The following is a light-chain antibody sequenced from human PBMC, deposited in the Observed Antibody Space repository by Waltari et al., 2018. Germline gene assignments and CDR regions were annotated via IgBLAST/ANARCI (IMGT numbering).Light chain of an antibody. CDR2: WAS. V-gene: IGKV4-1*01. CDR1: QSVLYRSSNRNY. J-gene: IGKJ1*01. Sequence: DIVMTQSPDSLAVSLGERATINCKSSQSVLYRSSNRNYLAWYQQKSGQPPKLLIYWASTRESGVPDRFSGSGSGTDFTLNISSLQAEDVAVYYCQQYYDTPQTFGQGTKVEIK. CDR3: QQYYDTPQT.